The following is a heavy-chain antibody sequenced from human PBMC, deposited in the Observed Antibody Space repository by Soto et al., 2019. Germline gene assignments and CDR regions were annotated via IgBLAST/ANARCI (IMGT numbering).Heavy chain of an antibody. CDR1: GFTFRTYG. D-gene: IGHD1-26*01. V-gene: IGHV3-33*01. CDR2: IWYDASNK. Sequence: VQLVESGGGVVQPGRSLRLSCAASGFTFRTYGMYWVRQAPGKGLEWVAVIWYDASNKYYADSVKGRFTISRDNSEKTLYLQMNSLRAEDTAVYYCARGRVDGGELDLWGQGTLVTVSS. CDR3: ARGRVDGGELDL. J-gene: IGHJ4*02.